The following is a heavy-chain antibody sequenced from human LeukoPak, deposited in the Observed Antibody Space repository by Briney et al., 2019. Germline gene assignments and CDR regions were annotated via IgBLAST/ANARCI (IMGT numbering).Heavy chain of an antibody. J-gene: IGHJ3*02. CDR2: INHSGST. D-gene: IGHD6-19*01. V-gene: IGHV4-34*01. Sequence: SETLSLTCAVYGGSFSGYYWSWIRQPPGKGLEWIGEINHSGSTNYNPSLKSRVTISVDTSKNQFSLKLSSVTAADTAVYYCARDSPNPGAGAFDIWGQGTMVTVSS. CDR1: GGSFSGYY. CDR3: ARDSPNPGAGAFDI.